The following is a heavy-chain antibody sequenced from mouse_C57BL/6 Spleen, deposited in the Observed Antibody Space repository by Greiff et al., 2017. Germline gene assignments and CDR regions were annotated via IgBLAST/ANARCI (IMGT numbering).Heavy chain of an antibody. CDR3: ASGEGYDYFDY. Sequence: QVQLQQPGAELVRPGSSVKLSCKASGYTFTSYWMDWVKQRPGQGLEWIGNIYPSDSETHYNQKFKDKATLTVDKSSSTAYMQLSSLTSEDSAVYCCASGEGYDYFDYWGQGTTLTVSS. CDR1: GYTFTSYW. V-gene: IGHV1-61*01. J-gene: IGHJ2*01. D-gene: IGHD3-1*01. CDR2: IYPSDSET.